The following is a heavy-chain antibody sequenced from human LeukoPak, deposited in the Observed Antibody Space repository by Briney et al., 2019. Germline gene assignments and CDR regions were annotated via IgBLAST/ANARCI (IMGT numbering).Heavy chain of an antibody. CDR1: GFTFSSYW. J-gene: IGHJ4*02. V-gene: IGHV3-21*01. CDR3: ARSLTTLTYEGY. Sequence: PGGSLRLSCAASGFTFSSYWMNWARQAPGKGLEWFSSINSGSTYTYYTESVKGRFTVSRDNAKNSLFLQMNSLRAEDTAIYYCARSLTTLTYEGYWGQGTLVTVSS. D-gene: IGHD1-1*01. CDR2: INSGSTYT.